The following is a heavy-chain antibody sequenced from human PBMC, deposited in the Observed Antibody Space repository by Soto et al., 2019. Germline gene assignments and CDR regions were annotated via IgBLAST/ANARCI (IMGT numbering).Heavy chain of an antibody. CDR3: AKESVVASFPDHYYYYYYMDV. CDR2: ISWNSGSI. D-gene: IGHD2-15*01. V-gene: IGHV3-9*01. CDR1: GFTFDDYA. J-gene: IGHJ6*03. Sequence: GGSLRLSCAASGFTFDDYAMHWVRQAPGKGLEWVSGISWNSGSIGYADSVKGRFTISRDNAKNSLYLQMNSLRAEDTALYYCAKESVVASFPDHYYYYYYMDVWGKGTTVTVSS.